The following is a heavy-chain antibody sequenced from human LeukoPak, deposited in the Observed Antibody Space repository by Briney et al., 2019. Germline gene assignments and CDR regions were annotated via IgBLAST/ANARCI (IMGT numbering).Heavy chain of an antibody. J-gene: IGHJ4*02. CDR1: GFTFSSYD. Sequence: PGGSLRLSCAVSGFTFSSYDMHWVRQVIGKGLEWVSGIGTAGDTYSPGSVKGRFTISRENAENFLYLQMNSLRAGDTAVYYCARADSRGYSLDYWGQGTLVTVSS. V-gene: IGHV3-13*01. CDR3: ARADSRGYSLDY. CDR2: IGTAGDT. D-gene: IGHD5-18*01.